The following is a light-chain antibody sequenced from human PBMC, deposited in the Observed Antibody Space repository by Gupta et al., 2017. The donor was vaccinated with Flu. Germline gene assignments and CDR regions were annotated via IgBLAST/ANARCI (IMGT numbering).Light chain of an antibody. CDR2: DVT. Sequence: QSALTQPRSVSGTPGQSVTISCTCTSSDIGAYNYVSWYQQHPGKAPKLMIYDVTKRPSGVPDRFSGSKSGITASLTISGLQAEDEADYYCCSYAGSYTVVFGGGTKLTVL. J-gene: IGLJ2*01. CDR3: CSYAGSYTVV. CDR1: SSDIGAYNY. V-gene: IGLV2-11*01.